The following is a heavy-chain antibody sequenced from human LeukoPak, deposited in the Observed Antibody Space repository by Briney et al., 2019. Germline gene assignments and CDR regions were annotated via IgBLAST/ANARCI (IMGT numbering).Heavy chain of an antibody. J-gene: IGHJ3*02. D-gene: IGHD6-19*01. V-gene: IGHV4-59*01. CDR3: ARRTSNGWPSENAFDI. CDR2: IFYTGST. Sequence: SETLSLTCSVSAGSITSFYWSWIRQPPGKGLDWIGYIFYTGSTNYNPSLKSRVTISLDKSKNQFFLKLSSVTAADTAMYYCARRTSNGWPSENAFDIWGQGTMVTVSS. CDR1: AGSITSFY.